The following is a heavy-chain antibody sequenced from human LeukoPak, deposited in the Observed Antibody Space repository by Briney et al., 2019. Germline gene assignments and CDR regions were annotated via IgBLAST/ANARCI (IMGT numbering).Heavy chain of an antibody. CDR2: ISGSGGST. D-gene: IGHD1-26*01. J-gene: IGHJ4*02. V-gene: IGHV3-23*01. CDR1: GSTFSSYA. CDR3: AKGCRRIVGAVYFDY. Sequence: PGGSLRLSCAASGSTFSSYAMSWVRQAPGKGLEWVSAISGSGGSTYYADSVKGRFTISRDNSKNTLYLQMNSLRAEDTAVYYCAKGCRRIVGAVYFDYWGQGTLVTVSS.